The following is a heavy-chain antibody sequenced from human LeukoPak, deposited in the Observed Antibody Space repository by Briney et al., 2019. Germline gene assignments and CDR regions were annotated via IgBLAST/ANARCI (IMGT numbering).Heavy chain of an antibody. CDR3: AKGLFYDSGDHYYFDY. Sequence: PGRSLRLSCAASGFTFSTYAMTWVRQAPGKGLEWVSGIGRSGADTYYADSVKGRFTISRDNTKNTLYMQMNSLRAEDTAIYYCAKGLFYDSGDHYYFDYWGQGTLVTVSS. J-gene: IGHJ4*02. CDR1: GFTFSTYA. CDR2: IGRSGADT. D-gene: IGHD3-22*01. V-gene: IGHV3-23*01.